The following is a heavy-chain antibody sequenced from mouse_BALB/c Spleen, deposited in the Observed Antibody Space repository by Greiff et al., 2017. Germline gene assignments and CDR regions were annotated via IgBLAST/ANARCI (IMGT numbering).Heavy chain of an antibody. CDR3: ARGGDSSGYLFAY. D-gene: IGHD3-2*01. V-gene: IGHV5-6*01. CDR1: GFTFSSYG. CDR2: ISSGGSYT. Sequence: DVHLVESGGDLVKPGGSLKLSCAASGFTFSSYGMSWVRQTPDKRLEWVATISSGGSYTYYPDSVKGRFTISRDNAKNTLYLQMSSLKSEDTAMYYCARGGDSSGYLFAYWGQGTLVTVSA. J-gene: IGHJ3*01.